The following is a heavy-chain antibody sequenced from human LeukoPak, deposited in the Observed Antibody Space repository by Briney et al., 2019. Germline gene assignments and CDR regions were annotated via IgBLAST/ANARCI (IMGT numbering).Heavy chain of an antibody. Sequence: PGGSLRLSCAASGFTVSSNYMSWVRQAPGKGLEWVSVIYSGGSTYYADSVKGRFTISRDNSKNTLYLQMNSLRAEDTAMYYCARYGAPTETDSMLDYWGQGTLVTVSS. CDR2: IYSGGST. J-gene: IGHJ4*02. CDR1: GFTVSSNY. D-gene: IGHD2-8*01. CDR3: ARYGAPTETDSMLDY. V-gene: IGHV3-66*01.